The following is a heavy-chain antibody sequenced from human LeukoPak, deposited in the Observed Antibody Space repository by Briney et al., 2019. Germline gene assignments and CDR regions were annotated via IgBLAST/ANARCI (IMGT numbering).Heavy chain of an antibody. V-gene: IGHV4-34*01. J-gene: IGHJ3*02. Sequence: PSETLSRTCAVYGGSFRGYSWSWIRQPPGKGLEWIGEINHSGSTNYNPSLKSRVTISADTSKSQFSLRLTSVTAADTAVYYCASGYFDWLFAFDIWGQGTMVTVSS. D-gene: IGHD3-9*01. CDR2: INHSGST. CDR3: ASGYFDWLFAFDI. CDR1: GGSFRGYS.